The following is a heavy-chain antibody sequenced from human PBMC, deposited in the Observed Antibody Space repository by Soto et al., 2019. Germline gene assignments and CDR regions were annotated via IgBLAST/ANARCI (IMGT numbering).Heavy chain of an antibody. Sequence: QVQLQESGPGLVKPSQTLSLTCTVSGGSISSGDYYWSWIRQPPGKGLEWIGYIYYSGSTYYNPSLKIRVTISVDTSKNQFSLKLSSVTAADTAVYYCARREDYDFWSGYPSAGAFDIWGQGTMVTVSS. CDR2: IYYSGST. J-gene: IGHJ3*02. CDR3: ARREDYDFWSGYPSAGAFDI. V-gene: IGHV4-30-4*01. CDR1: GGSISSGDYY. D-gene: IGHD3-3*01.